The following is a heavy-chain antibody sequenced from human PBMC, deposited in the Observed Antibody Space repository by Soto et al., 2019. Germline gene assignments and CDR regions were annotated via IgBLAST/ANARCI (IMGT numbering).Heavy chain of an antibody. D-gene: IGHD3-22*01. Sequence: GGSLCLSCASSGFTFSELYMGWVRQDTGKGVEWVAVTSYDGRNNNYADSVRGRFTISRDNSKNTLYLQMNSLRAEDTAVYYCAKDTYYHDSSGFYVFDYWGQGTPVTVSS. CDR3: AKDTYYHDSSGFYVFDY. V-gene: IGHV3-30*18. CDR1: GFTFSELY. J-gene: IGHJ4*02. CDR2: TSYDGRNN.